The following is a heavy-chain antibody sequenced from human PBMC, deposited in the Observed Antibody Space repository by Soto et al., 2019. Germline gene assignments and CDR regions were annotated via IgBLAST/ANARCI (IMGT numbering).Heavy chain of an antibody. CDR3: AKLSSPINDIAAAGPDY. CDR2: ISRSGGST. V-gene: IGHV3-23*01. D-gene: IGHD6-13*01. J-gene: IGHJ4*02. Sequence: GGSLRLSCAASGFTFSSYAMSWVRQAPGKGLEWVSAISRSGGSTYYAGSVKGRFTISRDNSKNTLYLQMNSLRAEDTAVYYCAKLSSPINDIAAAGPDYWGQGTLVTVSS. CDR1: GFTFSSYA.